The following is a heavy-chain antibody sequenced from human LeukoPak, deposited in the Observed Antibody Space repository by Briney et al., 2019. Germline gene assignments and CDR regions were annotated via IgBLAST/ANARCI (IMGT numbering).Heavy chain of an antibody. J-gene: IGHJ4*02. V-gene: IGHV3-23*01. D-gene: IGHD3-10*01. CDR1: GFTFSSYG. Sequence: GGSLRLSCAASGFTFSSYGMSWVRQAPGKGLEWVSAISGSGGSTYYADSVKGRFTISRDNSKNTLYLQVNSLRAEDTAVYYCAKDFPYGSGSYWPYYFDYWGQGTLVTVSS. CDR2: ISGSGGST. CDR3: AKDFPYGSGSYWPYYFDY.